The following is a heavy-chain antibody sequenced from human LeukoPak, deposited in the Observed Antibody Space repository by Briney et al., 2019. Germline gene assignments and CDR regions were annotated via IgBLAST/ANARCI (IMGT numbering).Heavy chain of an antibody. D-gene: IGHD3-10*01. Sequence: ASVKVSCKASGYTLTSYGISWVRQAPGQGLEWMGWISAYNGNTNYAQKLQGRVTMTTDTSTSTAYMELRSLRSDDTAVYYCARDPQGVLWFGEFYWFDPWGQGTLVTVSS. J-gene: IGHJ5*02. CDR3: ARDPQGVLWFGEFYWFDP. CDR1: GYTLTSYG. CDR2: ISAYNGNT. V-gene: IGHV1-18*01.